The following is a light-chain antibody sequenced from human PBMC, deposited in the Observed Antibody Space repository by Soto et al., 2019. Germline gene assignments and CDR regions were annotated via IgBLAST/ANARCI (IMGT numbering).Light chain of an antibody. J-gene: IGKJ2*01. CDR3: QQYNNWPYT. V-gene: IGKV3-15*01. CDR1: QSVSST. CDR2: GAS. Sequence: EIVMTQSPATLSVSPGERATLSCRASQSVSSTLAWYHHKPGQAPRLLIYGASTRATGIPARFSGSGSGTEFTLTISSLQSEDFAVYYCQQYNNWPYTLGQGTKLEIK.